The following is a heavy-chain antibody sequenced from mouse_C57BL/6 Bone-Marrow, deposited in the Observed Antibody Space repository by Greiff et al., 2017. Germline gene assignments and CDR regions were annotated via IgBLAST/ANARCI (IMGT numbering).Heavy chain of an antibody. V-gene: IGHV1-64*01. CDR1: GYTFTSYW. Sequence: QVQLQQPGAELVKPGASVKLSCKASGYTFTSYWMHWVKQRPGQGLEWIGMIHPNSGSTNYNEKFKSKATLTVDKSSSTAYMQLCSLTSEDSAVYYCARSALLLRYWYFDVWGTGTTVTVSS. CDR2: IHPNSGST. CDR3: ARSALLLRYWYFDV. J-gene: IGHJ1*03. D-gene: IGHD1-1*01.